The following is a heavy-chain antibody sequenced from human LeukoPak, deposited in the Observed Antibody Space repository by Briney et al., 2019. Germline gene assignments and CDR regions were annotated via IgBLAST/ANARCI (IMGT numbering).Heavy chain of an antibody. CDR2: VYYSGST. V-gene: IGHV4-59*06. CDR3: AREKTAYYYDRSGFSEGAFDV. CDR1: GGSMNSHY. D-gene: IGHD3-22*01. Sequence: SETLSLSCTVSGGSMNSHYWSFIRQPAGKGLEWIGYVYYSGSTFYNPSLESRITMSVDTSENQFSLKLTSVTAADTAVYYCAREKTAYYYDRSGFSEGAFDVWGQGAMVTVSS. J-gene: IGHJ3*01.